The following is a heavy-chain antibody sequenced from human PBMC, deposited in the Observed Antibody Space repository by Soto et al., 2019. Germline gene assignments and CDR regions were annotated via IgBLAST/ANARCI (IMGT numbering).Heavy chain of an antibody. D-gene: IGHD1-26*01. CDR1: GGVFRNYA. J-gene: IGHJ5*01. CDR2: IIPVFGTA. CDR3: ARDRWGSYSFDS. V-gene: IGHV1-69*01. Sequence: QVQLVQSGAEVKKPGSSVKVSCKASGGVFRNYAINWVRQAPGQGLEWMGGIIPVFGTADYPQKFQGRVTITADESTTTASMELTSLKPGDTAVYFCARDRWGSYSFDSWGQGTLVTVAS.